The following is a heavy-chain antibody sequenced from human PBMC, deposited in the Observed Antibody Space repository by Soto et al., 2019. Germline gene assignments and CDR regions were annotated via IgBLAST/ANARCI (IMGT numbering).Heavy chain of an antibody. CDR3: AKGGDGYNSRGGMDV. Sequence: QVQLQESGPGLVKPSQTLSLTCTVSGGSISSGDSYWSWIRQPPGKGLECIGYIYYSGSTYYNPSIKSRVTTSVDTAKNQFSLKLSSATAADTAVYYCAKGGDGYNSRGGMDVWGPGTRVTVSS. J-gene: IGHJ6*02. CDR1: GGSISSGDSY. CDR2: IYYSGST. D-gene: IGHD5-12*01. V-gene: IGHV4-30-4*01.